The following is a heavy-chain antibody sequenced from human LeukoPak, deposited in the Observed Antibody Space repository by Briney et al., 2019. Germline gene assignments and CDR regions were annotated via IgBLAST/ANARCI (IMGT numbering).Heavy chain of an antibody. CDR2: ISAYSDDA. D-gene: IGHD5-18*01. J-gene: IGHJ4*02. CDR3: ARASHTYGPSN. CDR1: GYSFTSYG. V-gene: IGHV1-18*01. Sequence: GASVKVSCKASGYSFTSYGISWVRQAPGQGLEWMGWISAYSDDANYAQNLQGRVTMTTDTSTSTAYMELRSLRSDDTAVYYCARASHTYGPSNWGQGTLVTVSS.